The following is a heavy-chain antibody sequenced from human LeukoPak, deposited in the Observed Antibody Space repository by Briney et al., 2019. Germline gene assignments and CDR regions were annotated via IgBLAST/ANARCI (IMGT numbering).Heavy chain of an antibody. J-gene: IGHJ5*02. CDR2: IFHSGST. D-gene: IGHD3-22*01. V-gene: IGHV4-38-2*02. Sequence: PSETLSLTYTVSGYSLTSGYYWGWIRQPPGKGLEWIASIFHSGSTFYNPSVKSRVTISVDTSKNQFSLTLRSVTAADTAVYYCARVVRDYYSSGYRFWFDPWGQGTLVTVSS. CDR1: GYSLTSGYY. CDR3: ARVVRDYYSSGYRFWFDP.